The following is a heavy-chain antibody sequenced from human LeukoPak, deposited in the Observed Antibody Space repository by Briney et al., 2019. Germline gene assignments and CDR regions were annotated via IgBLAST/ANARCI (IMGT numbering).Heavy chain of an antibody. CDR3: ARGGVSSSAATKY. V-gene: IGHV3-21*01. D-gene: IGHD6-6*01. CDR2: ISSSSSYI. J-gene: IGHJ4*02. CDR1: GFTFSSYS. Sequence: GGSLRLSCAASGFTFSSYSMNWVRQAPGKGLEWVSSISSSSSYIYYADSVKGRFTISRDNAKNSLYLQMNSLRAEDTAVYYCARGGVSSSAATKYWGQGTLVTVSS.